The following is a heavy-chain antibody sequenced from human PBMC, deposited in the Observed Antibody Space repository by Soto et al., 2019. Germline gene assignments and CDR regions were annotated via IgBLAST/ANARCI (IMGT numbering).Heavy chain of an antibody. CDR2: IYHSGST. CDR3: ARVDLGIGSAFDI. Sequence: PSETLSLTCNVSGVSISRTSYSWSWIRQPPGKGLEWIGYIYHSGSTYYNPSLKSRVTISVDRSKNQFSLKLSSVTAADTAVYYCARVDLGIGSAFDIWGQGTMVTV. CDR1: GVSISRTSYS. D-gene: IGHD7-27*01. J-gene: IGHJ3*02. V-gene: IGHV4-30-2*01.